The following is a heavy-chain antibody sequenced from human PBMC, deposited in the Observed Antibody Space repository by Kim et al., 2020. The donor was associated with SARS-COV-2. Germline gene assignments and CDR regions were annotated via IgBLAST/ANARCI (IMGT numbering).Heavy chain of an antibody. Sequence: GGSLRLSCAASGFTFSSYSMNWVRQAPGKGLEWVSSISSSSSYIYYADSVKGRFTISRDNAKNSLYLQMNSLRAEDTAVYYCARGGSGYYRRFDYWGQGTLVTLSS. CDR1: GFTFSSYS. V-gene: IGHV3-21*01. CDR3: ARGGSGYYRRFDY. CDR2: ISSSSSYI. J-gene: IGHJ4*02. D-gene: IGHD3-22*01.